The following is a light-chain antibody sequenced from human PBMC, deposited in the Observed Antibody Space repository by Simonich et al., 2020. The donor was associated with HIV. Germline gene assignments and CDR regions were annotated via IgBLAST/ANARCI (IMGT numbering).Light chain of an antibody. CDR1: QSLLYSDGKTN. V-gene: IGKV2-29*03. J-gene: IGKJ1*01. CDR2: EGS. Sequence: DIVMTQTPISLSVTPGQPASISCKSSQSLLYSDGKTNLSWYLHKPGQSPQLLIYEGSNRYSGVQDRFSGSGSGTDFTLKISRVEAEDVGVYYCMQGTHWPPWTFGQGTKVEIK. CDR3: MQGTHWPPWT.